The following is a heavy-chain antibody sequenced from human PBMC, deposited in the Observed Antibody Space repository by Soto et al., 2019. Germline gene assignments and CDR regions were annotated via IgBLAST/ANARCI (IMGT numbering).Heavy chain of an antibody. J-gene: IGHJ4*02. CDR3: AREFGEMISHTYYRGFGF. CDR1: GYTFTNYY. D-gene: IGHD3-22*01. V-gene: IGHV1-46*01. Sequence: QVQLVQSGAEVKKPGASVNVSCKASGYTFTNYYMHWVRQAPGQGLEWMGIINPSDGSTTYAQKFQGRLTMTRDTSTTTVSLELVSLRSEDTAVYYCAREFGEMISHTYYRGFGFWGLGTLVTVSS. CDR2: INPSDGST.